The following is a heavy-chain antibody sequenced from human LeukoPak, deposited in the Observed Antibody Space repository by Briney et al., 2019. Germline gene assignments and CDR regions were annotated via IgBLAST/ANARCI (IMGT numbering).Heavy chain of an antibody. J-gene: IGHJ4*02. V-gene: IGHV4-61*02. CDR1: GGSISSGSYY. Sequence: SETLSLTCTVSGGSISSGSYYWSWIRQPAGKGLEWIGRIYTSGSTNYNPSLKSRVTISVDTSKNQFSLKLSSVTAADTAVYYCARATVVVPAATLGFDYWGQGTLVTVSS. CDR2: IYTSGST. CDR3: ARATVVVPAATLGFDY. D-gene: IGHD2-2*01.